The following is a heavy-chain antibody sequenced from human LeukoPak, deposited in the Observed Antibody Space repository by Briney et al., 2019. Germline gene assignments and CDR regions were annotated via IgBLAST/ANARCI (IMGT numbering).Heavy chain of an antibody. CDR3: ARGGWIQLWTRDYYFDY. J-gene: IGHJ4*02. V-gene: IGHV4-34*01. CDR2: INHSGST. CDR1: GGSSSGYY. Sequence: SETLSLTCAVYGGSSSGYYWSWIRQPPGKGLEWIGEINHSGSTNYNPSLKSRVTISVDTSKNQFSLKLSSVTAADTAVYYCARGGWIQLWTRDYYFDYWGQGTLVTVSS. D-gene: IGHD5-18*01.